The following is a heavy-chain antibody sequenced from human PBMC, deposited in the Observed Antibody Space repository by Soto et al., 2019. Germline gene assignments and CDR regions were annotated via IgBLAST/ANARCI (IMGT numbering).Heavy chain of an antibody. D-gene: IGHD3-22*01. Sequence: ASETLSLTCTVSGGSISSGAYYWSWIRQPPGKGLEWIGHIDYSGSTYYNPSLKSRVTISVDTSKNQFALNLSSVTAADTAVYYCARASSDSDYWGQGTLVTVSS. CDR3: ARASSDSDY. CDR1: GGSISSGAYY. V-gene: IGHV4-30-4*01. J-gene: IGHJ4*02. CDR2: IDYSGST.